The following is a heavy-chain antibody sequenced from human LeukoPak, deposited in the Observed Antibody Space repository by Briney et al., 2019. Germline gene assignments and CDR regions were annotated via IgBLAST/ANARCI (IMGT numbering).Heavy chain of an antibody. CDR2: ISSSSSYI. V-gene: IGHV3-21*01. Sequence: PGGSLRLSCAASGFTFSSYSMNWVRQAPGKGLEWVSSISSSSSYIYYADSVKGRFTISRDNAKNSLYLQMNSLRAEDTAVYYCARELPPLGWQLLSYFDYWGQGTLVTVSS. D-gene: IGHD6-6*01. CDR3: ARELPPLGWQLLSYFDY. J-gene: IGHJ4*02. CDR1: GFTFSSYS.